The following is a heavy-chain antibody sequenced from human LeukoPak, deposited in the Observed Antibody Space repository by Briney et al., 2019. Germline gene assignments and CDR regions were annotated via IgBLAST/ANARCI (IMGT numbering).Heavy chain of an antibody. J-gene: IGHJ6*02. CDR2: IYYSGST. V-gene: IGHV4-59*08. CDR1: GGSISSYY. D-gene: IGHD3-3*01. CDR3: ARHLYDFYGMDV. Sequence: SETLSLTCTVSGGSISSYYWSWIRQPPGKGLEWIGYIYYSGSTNYNPSLKSRVTISVDTSKNQFSLKLSSVTAADTAVYYCARHLYDFYGMDVWGQGTTVTVSS.